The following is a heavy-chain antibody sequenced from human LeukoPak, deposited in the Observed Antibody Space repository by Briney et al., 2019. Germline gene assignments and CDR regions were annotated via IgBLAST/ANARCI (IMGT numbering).Heavy chain of an antibody. CDR3: ARGSKSVPSSTSCSFFDY. Sequence: QSGGSLRLSCAASRFTFSNYWMSWVRQAPGKGLEWVANINQDGSERYYVDSVKGRFTISRDNTKNSLYLQMNSLRAEDTAVYYCARGSKSVPSSTSCSFFDYWGQGTLVTVSS. CDR2: INQDGSER. CDR1: RFTFSNYW. V-gene: IGHV3-7*01. D-gene: IGHD2-2*01. J-gene: IGHJ4*02.